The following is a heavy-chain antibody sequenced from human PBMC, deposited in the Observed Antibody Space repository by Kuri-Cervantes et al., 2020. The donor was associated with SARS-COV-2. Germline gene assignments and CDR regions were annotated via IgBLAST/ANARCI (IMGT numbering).Heavy chain of an antibody. CDR1: GFTFSSYS. Sequence: GESLKISCAASGFTFSSYSMNWVRQAPGKGLEWVSSISSSSSYIYYADPVKGRFTISRDNAKNSLYLQMNSLRAEDTAVYYCARNRGSGWPFFDYWGQGTLVTVSS. CDR3: ARNRGSGWPFFDY. J-gene: IGHJ4*02. D-gene: IGHD6-19*01. V-gene: IGHV3-21*01. CDR2: ISSSSSYI.